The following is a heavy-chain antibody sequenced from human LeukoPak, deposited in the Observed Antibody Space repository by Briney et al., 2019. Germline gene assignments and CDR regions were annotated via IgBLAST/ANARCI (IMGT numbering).Heavy chain of an antibody. CDR3: AKDRSQWLVRVGPLDY. CDR1: GFTFSSYA. D-gene: IGHD6-19*01. V-gene: IGHV3-23*01. J-gene: IGHJ4*02. CDR2: ISGSGGST. Sequence: PGGSLRLSCAASGFTFSSYAMSWVRQAPGKGLEWVSAISGSGGSTYYADSVKGRFTISRDNSKNTLYLQMNSLRAEDTAVYYCAKDRSQWLVRVGPLDYWGQGTLVTVSS.